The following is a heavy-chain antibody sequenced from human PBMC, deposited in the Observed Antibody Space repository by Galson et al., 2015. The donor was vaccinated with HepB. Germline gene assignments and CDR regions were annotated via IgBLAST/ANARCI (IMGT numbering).Heavy chain of an antibody. Sequence: TLSLTCTVSGGSISSGSYYWSWIRQPAGKGLEWIGRIYTSGSTNYNPSLKSRVTISVDTSKNQVSLRLTSVTAADTAVYYCTYCGGDCYNSGDAFDIWGQGTMVTVSS. J-gene: IGHJ3*02. CDR2: IYTSGST. V-gene: IGHV4-61*02. D-gene: IGHD2-21*02. CDR1: GGSISSGSYY. CDR3: TYCGGDCYNSGDAFDI.